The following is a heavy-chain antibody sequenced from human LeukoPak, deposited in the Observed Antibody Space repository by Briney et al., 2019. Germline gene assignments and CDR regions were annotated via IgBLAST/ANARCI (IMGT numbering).Heavy chain of an antibody. J-gene: IGHJ4*02. Sequence: HTEGSLRLSCAASGFTFSNYGMSWVRQAPGKGLEWVSTINENAANTHYADSVKGRFTISRDNSKNTLLLQMNSLRADDTALYYCTKGDGGWYPIDYWGQGTLVIVSS. CDR3: TKGDGGWYPIDY. V-gene: IGHV3-23*01. CDR1: GFTFSNYG. CDR2: INENAANT. D-gene: IGHD6-19*01.